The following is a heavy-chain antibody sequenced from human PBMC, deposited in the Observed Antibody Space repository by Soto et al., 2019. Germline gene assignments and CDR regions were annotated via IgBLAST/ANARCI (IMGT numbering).Heavy chain of an antibody. J-gene: IGHJ4*02. CDR2: TSSDDGIQ. D-gene: IGHD1-1*01. CDR1: GFTFSSYG. CDR3: AREVVTTQWYFDN. V-gene: IGHV3-30*03. Sequence: SARLSCAASGFTFSSYGMHWFRQTPDKGLEWVAVTSSDDGIQFYADSVKGRFTISRDNYRDTLYLQMNSLRVDDTAGYYCAREVVTTQWYFDNWGQGIMVTVSS.